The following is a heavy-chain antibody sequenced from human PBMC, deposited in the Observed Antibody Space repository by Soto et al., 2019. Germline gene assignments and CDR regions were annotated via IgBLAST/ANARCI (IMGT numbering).Heavy chain of an antibody. Sequence: QVQLVQPGPELKKPGASVRVSCRPSVYTFTTYGITWVGQAPGQGLEWWGGFSAYNGNTNYAQKLQGRVTMTTDTSTSTAYMELRSLRSDDTAVYYCARRFTPIVGATHDYYYGMDVWGQGTTVTVSS. V-gene: IGHV1-18*04. CDR3: ARRFTPIVGATHDYYYGMDV. CDR2: FSAYNGNT. CDR1: VYTFTTYG. J-gene: IGHJ6*02. D-gene: IGHD1-26*01.